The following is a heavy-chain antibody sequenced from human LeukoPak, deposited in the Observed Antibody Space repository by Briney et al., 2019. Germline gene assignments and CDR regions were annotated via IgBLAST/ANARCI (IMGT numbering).Heavy chain of an antibody. J-gene: IGHJ4*02. V-gene: IGHV1-2*02. CDR1: GYTFTGYY. Sequence: ASVKVSCKASGYTFTGYYMHWVRQAPGQGLEWMGWINPNSGGTNYAQKFQDRVTMTTDTSTSTAYMELRNLRSDDTAVYYCARSALKYYSSGSYFWGQGTLVTVSS. D-gene: IGHD3-10*01. CDR2: INPNSGGT. CDR3: ARSALKYYSSGSYF.